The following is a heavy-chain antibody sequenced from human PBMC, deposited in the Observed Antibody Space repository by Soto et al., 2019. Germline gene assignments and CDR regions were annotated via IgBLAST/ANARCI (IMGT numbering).Heavy chain of an antibody. V-gene: IGHV3-30*18. CDR2: ISYDGSNK. J-gene: IGHJ4*02. CDR3: AKDLQDIVVVPAAISPFDY. D-gene: IGHD2-2*01. CDR1: GFTFSSYG. Sequence: GGSLRLSCAASGFTFSSYGMHWVRQAPGKGLEWVAVISYDGSNKYYADSVKGRFTISRDNSKNTLYLQMNSLRAEDTAVYYCAKDLQDIVVVPAAISPFDYWGQGTLDTVSS.